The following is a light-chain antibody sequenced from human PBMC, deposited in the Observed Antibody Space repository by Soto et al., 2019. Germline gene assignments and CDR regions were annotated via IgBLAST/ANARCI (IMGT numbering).Light chain of an antibody. Sequence: SYELTQPPSVSVSPGQTASITCSGDKLGDKYACWYQQKPGQSPVLVIYQNSKRPSGIPERFSGSNSGNTATLTISGTQAMDEADYYCQAWSSSVVFGGGTKVTVL. CDR3: QAWSSSVV. CDR1: KLGDKY. J-gene: IGLJ2*01. V-gene: IGLV3-1*01. CDR2: QNS.